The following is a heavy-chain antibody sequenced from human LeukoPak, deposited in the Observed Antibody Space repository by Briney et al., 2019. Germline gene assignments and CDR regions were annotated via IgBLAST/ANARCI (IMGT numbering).Heavy chain of an antibody. V-gene: IGHV3-21*01. CDR2: ITATSRHI. CDR1: GFTFSSYA. J-gene: IGHJ4*02. D-gene: IGHD5-12*01. CDR3: ARDFAGYDF. Sequence: PGGSLRLSCAASGFTFSSYAMSWVRQAPGKGLEWVSAITATSRHIYYADSVKGRFTISRDNAKNSLYLQMNSLGAEDTAVYYCARDFAGYDFWGQGTPVTVSS.